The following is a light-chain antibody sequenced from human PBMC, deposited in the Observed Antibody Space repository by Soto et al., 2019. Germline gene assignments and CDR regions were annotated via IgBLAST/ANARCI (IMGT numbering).Light chain of an antibody. J-gene: IGLJ1*01. CDR1: SSDVWAYNS. V-gene: IGLV2-23*01. CDR2: KGT. Sequence: SVLAQPAPVAGSRGQSVTISCAGTSSDVWAYNSVSWYQQHPDKAPQLMIYKGTQRPSGVSNRFSGSTSGNAASLTISGLHAGDEADYFCCSSAPESTYVFGTGTKVTV. CDR3: CSSAPESTYV.